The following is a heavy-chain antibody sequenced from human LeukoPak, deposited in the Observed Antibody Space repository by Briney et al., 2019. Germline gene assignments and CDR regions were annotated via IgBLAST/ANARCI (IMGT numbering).Heavy chain of an antibody. V-gene: IGHV3-66*04. CDR2: IYREGST. CDR3: TRHNYGDYYWYFDL. Sequence: GGSLRLSCAASGFTVSSNYMSWVRQAPGKGLEWVSVIYREGSTNYADSVKGRFTISGDNSKNPLYLQMNSLRAEDTAVYYCTRHNYGDYYWYFDLWGRGALVTVSS. J-gene: IGHJ2*01. D-gene: IGHD4-17*01. CDR1: GFTVSSNY.